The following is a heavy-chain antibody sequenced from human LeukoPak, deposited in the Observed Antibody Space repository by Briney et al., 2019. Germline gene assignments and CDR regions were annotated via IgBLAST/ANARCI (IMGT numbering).Heavy chain of an antibody. J-gene: IGHJ4*02. CDR2: ISYDGSNK. CDR3: AKVGSSYIAAPYYFDY. Sequence: PGGSLRLSCAASGFTFSSYGMHWVRQAPGKGLEWVAVISYDGSNKYYADSVEGRFTISRDNSKNTLYLQMNSLRAEDTAVYYCAKVGSSYIAAPYYFDYWGQGTLVTVSS. CDR1: GFTFSSYG. D-gene: IGHD6-6*01. V-gene: IGHV3-30*18.